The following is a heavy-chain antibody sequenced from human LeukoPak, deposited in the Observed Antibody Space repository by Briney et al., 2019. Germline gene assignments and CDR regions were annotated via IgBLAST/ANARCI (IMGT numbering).Heavy chain of an antibody. J-gene: IGHJ5*02. Sequence: SVKVSCKASGGTFSSYAISWVRQAPGQGLEWMGGIIPIFGTANYAQKFQGRVTITTDESTSTAYMELSSLRSEDTAVYYCARTIAVAGHNWFDPWGQGTLVTVSS. CDR3: ARTIAVAGHNWFDP. V-gene: IGHV1-69*05. CDR1: GGTFSSYA. CDR2: IIPIFGTA. D-gene: IGHD6-19*01.